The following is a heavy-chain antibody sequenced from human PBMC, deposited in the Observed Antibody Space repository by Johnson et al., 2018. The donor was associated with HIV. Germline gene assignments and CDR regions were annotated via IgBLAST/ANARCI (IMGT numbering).Heavy chain of an antibody. CDR2: ISGRGGST. Sequence: VQLVESGGGLVQPGGSLRLSCGASGFTFSNSAMSWVRQALGKGLEWVSAISGRGGSTYYADSVKGRFTISRDNSKNTLYLQMNSLQTEDTAVYYCTRVNDETYSSASRWAFDIWGQGTMVTVSS. D-gene: IGHD6-19*01. CDR3: TRVNDETYSSASRWAFDI. CDR1: GFTFSNSA. J-gene: IGHJ3*02. V-gene: IGHV3-23*04.